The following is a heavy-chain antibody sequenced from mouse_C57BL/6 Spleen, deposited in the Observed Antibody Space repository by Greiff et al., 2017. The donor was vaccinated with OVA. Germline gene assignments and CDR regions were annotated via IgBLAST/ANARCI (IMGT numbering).Heavy chain of an antibody. CDR3: ARAPITTVVGEAMDD. Sequence: QVQLQQPGAELVKPGASVTLSCKASGYTFTSYWLHWVKQRPGRGLEWIGRIDPNSGGTKYNEKFKSKATLTVDKPSSTGYMQLSSLTSEDAAVYYCARAPITTVVGEAMDDWGQGTSVTVSS. V-gene: IGHV1-72*01. CDR1: GYTFTSYW. D-gene: IGHD1-1*01. J-gene: IGHJ4*01. CDR2: IDPNSGGT.